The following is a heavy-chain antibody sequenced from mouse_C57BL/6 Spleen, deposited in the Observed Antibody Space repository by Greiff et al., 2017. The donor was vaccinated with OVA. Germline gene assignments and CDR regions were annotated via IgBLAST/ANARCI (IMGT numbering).Heavy chain of an antibody. J-gene: IGHJ4*01. CDR1: GYTFTGYW. CDR2: ILPGSGST. Sequence: QVQLQQSGAELMKPGASVKLSCKATGYTFTGYWIEWVKQRPGHGLEWIGEILPGSGSTNYNEKFKGKATFTADTSSNTAYMQLSSLTTEDSAIYYCANYYGSSYVYYYAMDYWGQGTSVTVSS. V-gene: IGHV1-9*01. D-gene: IGHD1-1*01. CDR3: ANYYGSSYVYYYAMDY.